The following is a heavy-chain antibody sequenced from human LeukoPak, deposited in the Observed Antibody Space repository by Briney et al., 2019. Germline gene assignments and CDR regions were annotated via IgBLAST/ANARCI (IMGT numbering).Heavy chain of an antibody. J-gene: IGHJ4*02. D-gene: IGHD5-18*01. V-gene: IGHV1-18*01. CDR2: ISAYNGNT. Sequence: GASVKVSCKASGGTFSSYAISWVRQAPGQGLEWMGWISAYNGNTNYAQKLQGRVTMTTDTSTSTAYMELRSLRSDDTAVYYCARIPDSYGYTLDWGQGTLVTVSS. CDR1: GGTFSSYA. CDR3: ARIPDSYGYTLD.